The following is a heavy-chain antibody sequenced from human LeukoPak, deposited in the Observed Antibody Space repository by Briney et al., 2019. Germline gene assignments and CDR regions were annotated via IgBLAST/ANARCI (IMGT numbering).Heavy chain of an antibody. CDR2: ISSSGSTI. Sequence: VGSLRLSCAASGFTFSSYEMNWVRQAPGKGLEWVSYISSSGSTIYYADSVKGRFTISRDNAKNSLYLQMNSLRAEDTAVYYCAELGITMIGGVWGKGTTVTISS. V-gene: IGHV3-48*03. J-gene: IGHJ6*04. D-gene: IGHD3-10*02. CDR1: GFTFSSYE. CDR3: AELGITMIGGV.